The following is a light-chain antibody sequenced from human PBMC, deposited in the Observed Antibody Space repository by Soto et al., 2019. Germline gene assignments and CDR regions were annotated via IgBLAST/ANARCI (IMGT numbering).Light chain of an antibody. Sequence: QSVLTQPPSASGSPGQSVTISCTGTSSDFGGYNYVSWYQQHPGKAPKLMIYGVSKRPSGVPDRFSGSKSGNTASLTVSGLQAEDEADYYCSSYAGSNNFGVFGTGTKVTVL. V-gene: IGLV2-8*01. CDR1: SSDFGGYNY. CDR3: SSYAGSNNFGV. CDR2: GVS. J-gene: IGLJ1*01.